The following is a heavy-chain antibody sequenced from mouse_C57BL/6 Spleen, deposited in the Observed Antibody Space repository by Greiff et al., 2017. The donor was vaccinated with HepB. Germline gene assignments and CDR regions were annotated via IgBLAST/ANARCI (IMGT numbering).Heavy chain of an antibody. CDR1: GYSITSGYY. CDR2: ISYDGSN. CDR3: ARGQTPYWYFDV. J-gene: IGHJ1*03. Sequence: EVQLQESGPGLVKPSQSLSLTCSVTGYSITSGYYWNWIRQFPGNKLEWMGYISYDGSNNYNPSLKNRISITRDTSKNQFFLKLNSVTTEDTATYYCARGQTPYWYFDVWGTGTTVTVSS. V-gene: IGHV3-6*01.